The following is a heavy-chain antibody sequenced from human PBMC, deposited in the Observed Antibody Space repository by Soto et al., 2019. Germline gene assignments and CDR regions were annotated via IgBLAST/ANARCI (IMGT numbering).Heavy chain of an antibody. J-gene: IGHJ6*04. V-gene: IGHV3-30-3*01. CDR1: GFTFSNYA. CDR3: ARAGCDGGTCYTLVGLRYGMDV. D-gene: IGHD2-15*01. CDR2: ISYDGNNK. Sequence: QVQLVESGGGVVQPGRSLRLSCAASGFTFSNYAMYWVRQAPGKGLEWVAVISYDGNNKYYADSVKGRFTISRDNSKNTLYRQMNSLRAEDTAVYYCARAGCDGGTCYTLVGLRYGMDVWGKGTTVTVSS.